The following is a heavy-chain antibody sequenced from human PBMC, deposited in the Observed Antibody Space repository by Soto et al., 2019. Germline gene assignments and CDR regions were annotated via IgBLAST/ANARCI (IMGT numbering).Heavy chain of an antibody. J-gene: IGHJ6*04. CDR3: ARDLRGTNYYYYGMDV. V-gene: IGHV1-2*04. Sequence: ASVKVSCKASGYTFTGYYMHWVRQAPGQGLEWMGWINPNSGGTNYAQKFQGWVTMTRDTSISTAYMELSRLRSDDTAVYYCARDLRGTNYYYYGMDVWGKGTTVTVSS. CDR2: INPNSGGT. D-gene: IGHD3-16*01. CDR1: GYTFTGYY.